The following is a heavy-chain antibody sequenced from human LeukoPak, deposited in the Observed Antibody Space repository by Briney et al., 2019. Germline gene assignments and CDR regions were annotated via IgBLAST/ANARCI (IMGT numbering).Heavy chain of an antibody. CDR1: GYTFTSYD. V-gene: IGHV1-8*01. CDR3: AGALALYDSSGYYYDGWFDP. D-gene: IGHD3-22*01. CDR2: MNPNSGNT. J-gene: IGHJ5*02. Sequence: GASVKVSCKASGYTFTSYDINWVRQATGQGLEWMGWMNPNSGNTGYAQKFQGRVTMTRNTSISTAYMELSSLRSEDTAVYYCAGALALYDSSGYYYDGWFDPWGQGTLVTVSS.